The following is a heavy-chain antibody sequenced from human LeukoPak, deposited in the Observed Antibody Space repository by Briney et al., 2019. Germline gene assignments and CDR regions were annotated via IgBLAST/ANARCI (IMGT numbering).Heavy chain of an antibody. CDR1: GFTFGDHV. CDR3: AKDFCSGGGCSYYFYGMDV. CDR2: ISWHSVNI. Sequence: GGSLRLSCAASGFTFGDHVMHWVRQAPGQGLEWVSGISWHSVNIDYADSVKGRFTISRDNAKNSLYLQMNSLRAEDTALYYCAKDFCSGGGCSYYFYGMDVWGQGTTVTVSS. V-gene: IGHV3-9*01. J-gene: IGHJ6*02. D-gene: IGHD2-15*01.